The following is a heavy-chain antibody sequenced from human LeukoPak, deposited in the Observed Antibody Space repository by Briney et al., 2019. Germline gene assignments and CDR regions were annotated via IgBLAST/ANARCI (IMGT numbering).Heavy chain of an antibody. D-gene: IGHD2-21*02. Sequence: SQTLSLTCAVSGGSISSREHYWSWIRQSPGKGLEWLGYIYYSGRTHYNPSLKSRVTISVDASKNQFSLKLSSVTVADTAIYYCARAVAVTSVYFEYWGQGTLATVSS. V-gene: IGHV4-30-4*01. J-gene: IGHJ4*02. CDR2: IYYSGRT. CDR3: ARAVAVTSVYFEY. CDR1: GGSISSREHY.